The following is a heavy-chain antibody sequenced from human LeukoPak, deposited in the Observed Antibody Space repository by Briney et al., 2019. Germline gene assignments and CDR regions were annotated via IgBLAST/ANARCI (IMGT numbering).Heavy chain of an antibody. CDR3: ARGSPIMGSNDY. CDR2: IYNGDNT. CDR1: RFTVSNNH. J-gene: IGHJ4*02. Sequence: GGSLRLSCVASRFTVSNNHMNWVRQAPGKGLEWVSVIYNGDNTYYADSVQGRFTISKDNSKNTLYLQMNSLRPEDTAVYYCARGSPIMGSNDYWGQGTLVTVSS. D-gene: IGHD2-8*01. V-gene: IGHV3-66*01.